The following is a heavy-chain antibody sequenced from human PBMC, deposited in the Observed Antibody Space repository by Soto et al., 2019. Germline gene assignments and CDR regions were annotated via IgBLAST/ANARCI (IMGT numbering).Heavy chain of an antibody. CDR1: GFTFSSYA. J-gene: IGHJ4*02. CDR3: ARELIETGTGTSSGFDY. Sequence: PVGSLRLSCAASGFTFSSYAMSWVRQAPGKGLEWVSAISGNGDTIYYADSVKGRFTISRDNSKDTLYLQMNSLRADDTAVYYCARELIETGTGTSSGFDYWGQGTLVTVSS. CDR2: ISGNGDTI. D-gene: IGHD1-1*01. V-gene: IGHV3-23*01.